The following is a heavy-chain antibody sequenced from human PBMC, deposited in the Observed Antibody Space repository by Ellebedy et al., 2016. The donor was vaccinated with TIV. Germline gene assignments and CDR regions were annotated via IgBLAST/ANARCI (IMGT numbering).Heavy chain of an antibody. CDR1: GFTFSSYW. J-gene: IGHJ6*03. CDR3: ARRYMDV. CDR2: INEDGSKK. Sequence: GGSLRLXXAASGFTFSSYWMHWVRQAPGKGLEWVANINEDGSKKYYVDSVKGRFTISRDNAKNSLYLQMNSLSAEDTAVYYCARRYMDVWGRGTTVTVSS. V-gene: IGHV3-7*01.